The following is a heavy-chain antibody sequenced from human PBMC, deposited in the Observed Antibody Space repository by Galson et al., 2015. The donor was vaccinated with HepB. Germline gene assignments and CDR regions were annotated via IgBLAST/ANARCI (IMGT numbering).Heavy chain of an antibody. CDR2: IRYDGSNK. Sequence: SLRLSCAASGFTFSSYGMHWVRQAPGKGLEWVAFIRYDGSNKYYADSVKGRFTISRDNSKNTLYLQMNSLRAEDTAVYYCAKGPGYSSSWYYFDYWGQGTLVTVSS. CDR1: GFTFSSYG. CDR3: AKGPGYSSSWYYFDY. D-gene: IGHD6-13*01. V-gene: IGHV3-30*02. J-gene: IGHJ4*02.